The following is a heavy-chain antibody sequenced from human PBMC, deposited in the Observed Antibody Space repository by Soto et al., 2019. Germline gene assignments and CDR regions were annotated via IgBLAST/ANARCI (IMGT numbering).Heavy chain of an antibody. CDR2: IHQEGTEK. J-gene: IGHJ6*02. CDR3: ALIAVRTLYNGLDV. V-gene: IGHV3-7*01. Sequence: DVQLVESGGGLVQPGGSLRLSCAASGFTFGGYWMSWVHQAPGKGLEWVANIHQEGTEKYYVDSVKGRFTISRDNAKDSLYLQMNRLRADDTAVYYCALIAVRTLYNGLDVWGQGTTVTVFS. CDR1: GFTFGGYW. D-gene: IGHD3-10*02.